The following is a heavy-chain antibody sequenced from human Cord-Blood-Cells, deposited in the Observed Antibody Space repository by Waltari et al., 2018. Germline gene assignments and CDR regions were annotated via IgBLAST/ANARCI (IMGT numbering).Heavy chain of an antibody. J-gene: IGHJ3*02. CDR2: ISSSSSTI. D-gene: IGHD3-3*01. CDR1: GFTFSSYS. V-gene: IGHV3-48*02. Sequence: EVQLVEAGGGLVQPGGSLSFSCAASGFTFSSYSMLWVRQSPGKGLEWVSYISSSSSTIDYADSVKGRFTISRDNAKNSLYLQMNSLRDEDTAVYYCARDFTIFRDAFDIWGQGTMVTVSS. CDR3: ARDFTIFRDAFDI.